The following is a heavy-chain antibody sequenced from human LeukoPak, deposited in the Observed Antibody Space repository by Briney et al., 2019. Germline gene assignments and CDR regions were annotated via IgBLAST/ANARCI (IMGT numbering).Heavy chain of an antibody. CDR3: ARLTYTYYYDSSTYSF. J-gene: IGHJ4*02. CDR1: GGSISSSSYY. CDR2: IYYSGST. V-gene: IGHV4-39*01. Sequence: SETLSLTCTVSGGSISSSSYYWGWIRQPPGKGLEWIGSIYYSGSTYYNPPLKSRVTISVDTSKNQFSLRLSSVTAADTAVYYCARLTYTYYYDSSTYSFWGQGTLVTVSS. D-gene: IGHD3-22*01.